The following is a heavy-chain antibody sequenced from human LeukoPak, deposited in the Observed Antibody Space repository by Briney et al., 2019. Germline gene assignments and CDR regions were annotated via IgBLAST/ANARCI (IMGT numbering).Heavy chain of an antibody. Sequence: SETLSLTCTVSGGPISSYYWSWIRQPAGKGLEWIGRIYTSGSTNYNPSLKSRVTMSVDTSKNQFSLKLSSVTAADTAVYYCARDSHEVGATTTRFDPWGQGTLVTVSS. D-gene: IGHD1-26*01. CDR3: ARDSHEVGATTTRFDP. CDR1: GGPISSYY. V-gene: IGHV4-4*07. J-gene: IGHJ5*02. CDR2: IYTSGST.